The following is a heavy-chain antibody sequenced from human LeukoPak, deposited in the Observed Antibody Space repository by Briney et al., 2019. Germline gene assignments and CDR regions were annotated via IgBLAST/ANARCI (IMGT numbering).Heavy chain of an antibody. J-gene: IGHJ4*02. CDR2: MNPNSGNT. Sequence: ASVKVSCKASVYTFTSYDINWVRQATGQGLEWMGWMNPNSGNTGYAQKFQGRVTMTRNTSISTAYMELSSLRSEDTAVYYCARPDFWSGYYEAGGDYWGQGTLVTVSS. D-gene: IGHD3-3*01. V-gene: IGHV1-8*01. CDR3: ARPDFWSGYYEAGGDY. CDR1: VYTFTSYD.